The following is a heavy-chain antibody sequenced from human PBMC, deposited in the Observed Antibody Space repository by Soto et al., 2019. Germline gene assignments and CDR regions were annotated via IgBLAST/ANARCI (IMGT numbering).Heavy chain of an antibody. J-gene: IGHJ4*02. Sequence: WASVKVSCKASGGTFSSYAISWVRQAPGQGIEWMGGIIPIFGTANYAQKFQGRVTITADESTSTAYMELSSLRSEDTAVYYCANVQWRYYGGGGFDYWGQGTLVTVSS. CDR3: ANVQWRYYGGGGFDY. CDR1: GGTFSSYA. D-gene: IGHD3-10*01. CDR2: IIPIFGTA. V-gene: IGHV1-69*13.